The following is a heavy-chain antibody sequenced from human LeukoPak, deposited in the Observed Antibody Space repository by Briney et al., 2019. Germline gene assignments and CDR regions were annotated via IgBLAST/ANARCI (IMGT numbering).Heavy chain of an antibody. V-gene: IGHV3-21*04. D-gene: IGHD7-27*01. Sequence: PGGSLRLSCAASGFTFSSYSLNWVRQTPGKGLEWVSSISSSSGYVYYIDSVKGRFTISRDNSKNTLYLQMNSLRAEDTAVYYCAKDLEDLGLDYWGQGTLVTVSS. J-gene: IGHJ4*02. CDR1: GFTFSSYS. CDR2: ISSSSGYV. CDR3: AKDLEDLGLDY.